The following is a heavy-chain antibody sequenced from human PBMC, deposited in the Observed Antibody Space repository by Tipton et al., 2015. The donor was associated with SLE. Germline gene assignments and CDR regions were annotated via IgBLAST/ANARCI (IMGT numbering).Heavy chain of an antibody. CDR1: GGSMFSYY. CDR2: IYYRGTT. Sequence: TLSLTCTVSGGSMFSYYWSWIRQPPGKGLQWIGTIYYRGTTYYNPSLRSRVSFSVDTSKNQFSLNLFSVTAADTAVYYCARHTSGWSDSWGQGTLVTVSS. J-gene: IGHJ5*02. CDR3: ARHTSGWSDS. V-gene: IGHV4-59*08. D-gene: IGHD6-19*01.